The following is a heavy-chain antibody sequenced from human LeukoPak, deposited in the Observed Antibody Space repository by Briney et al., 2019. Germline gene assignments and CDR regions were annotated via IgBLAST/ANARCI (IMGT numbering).Heavy chain of an antibody. CDR3: ASRHSSTWTFDY. CDR2: IQRDGSSP. CDR1: GFAYSGSS. Sequence: GGSLRLSCTASGFAYSGSSMHWVRQAPGKGLEWVSGIQRDGSSPTYADSVKGRFTISRDNAKNSLYLQMDSLRDEDTAMYYCASRHSSTWTFDYWGQGTLVTVSS. J-gene: IGHJ4*02. V-gene: IGHV3-74*01. D-gene: IGHD6-13*01.